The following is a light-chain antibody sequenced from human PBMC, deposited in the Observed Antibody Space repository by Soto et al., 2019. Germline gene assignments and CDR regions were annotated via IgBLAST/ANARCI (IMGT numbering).Light chain of an antibody. V-gene: IGKV3-15*01. CDR3: QQYGSSPET. CDR1: QSVNSTY. Sequence: IVMTQSPAILSVSRVEIGTLCCMASQSVNSTYLAWYQQHPGQPPRLLIYGISTRATGIPARFSGSGSGTEFSLTISSLQSEDFAVYYCQQYGSSPETFGQGTKVDIK. CDR2: GIS. J-gene: IGKJ1*01.